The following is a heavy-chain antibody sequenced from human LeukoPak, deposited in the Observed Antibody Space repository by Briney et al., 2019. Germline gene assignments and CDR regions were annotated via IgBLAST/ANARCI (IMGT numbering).Heavy chain of an antibody. CDR3: AREMDYYDSGGYYSQWFNP. CDR1: GGSITSGGYY. V-gene: IGHV4-31*03. Sequence: SETLPLTCTVSGGSITSGGYYWSWIRQHAGKGLEWIGYIYYSGSTSYNPSLKSRVTISLDTSRNQFSLKLSSVTAADTAVYYCAREMDYYDSGGYYSQWFNPWGQGTLVTVSS. CDR2: IYYSGST. D-gene: IGHD3-22*01. J-gene: IGHJ5*02.